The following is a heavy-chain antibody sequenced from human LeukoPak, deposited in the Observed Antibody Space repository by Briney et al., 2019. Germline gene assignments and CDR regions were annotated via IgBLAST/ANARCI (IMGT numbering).Heavy chain of an antibody. J-gene: IGHJ4*02. V-gene: IGHV3-30*02. CDR2: IRYDGTNQ. CDR3: AKDRQTYCAFTSCFCDY. D-gene: IGHD2-21*01. CDR1: GFTFSSYG. Sequence: PGGSLRLSCVASGFTFSSYGMHWVRQAPGKGLEWVAFIRYDGTNQYYTDSVRGRFTISRDNSKNTLYLQMNSLRAEDTAVYYCAKDRQTYCAFTSCFCDYWGQGTLVTVSS.